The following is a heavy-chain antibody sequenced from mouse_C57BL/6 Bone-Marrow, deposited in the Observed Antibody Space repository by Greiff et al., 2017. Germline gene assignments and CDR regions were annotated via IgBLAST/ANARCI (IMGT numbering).Heavy chain of an antibody. J-gene: IGHJ4*01. V-gene: IGHV1-69*01. CDR1: GYTFTSYW. CDR3: ARSPYYDGSCYYAMDD. CDR2: IDPYDSYT. D-gene: IGHD1-1*01. Sequence: QVQLQQPGAELVMPGASVKLSCKASGYTFTSYWIHWVKQRPGQGLEWIGEIDPYDSYTTYNQKFKGKSTLTVDKSSSTAYMQLSSLTSEDSAVYYCARSPYYDGSCYYAMDDWGQGTSVTVSS.